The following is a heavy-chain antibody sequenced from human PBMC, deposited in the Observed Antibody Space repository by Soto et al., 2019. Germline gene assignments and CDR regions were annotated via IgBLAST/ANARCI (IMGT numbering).Heavy chain of an antibody. CDR2: IYYSGST. CDR3: ARSIAAAGPFSY. J-gene: IGHJ4*02. Sequence: TLSLTCTVSGGSISSGGYYWSWIRQHPGKGLEWIGYIYYSGSTYYNPSLKSRVTISVDTSKNQFSLKLSSVTAADTAVYYCARSIAAAGPFSYWGQGTLVTVSS. D-gene: IGHD6-13*01. V-gene: IGHV4-31*03. CDR1: GGSISSGGYY.